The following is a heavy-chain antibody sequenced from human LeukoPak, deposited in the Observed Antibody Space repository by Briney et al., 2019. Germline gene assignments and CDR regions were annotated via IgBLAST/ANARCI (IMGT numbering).Heavy chain of an antibody. CDR3: ARDRSHGPGVHDY. D-gene: IGHD1-14*01. CDR1: GYIFTSYG. Sequence: VASVKVSCKASGYIFTSYGISWVRQAPGQGLEWMGWISAYNGNTNYAQKFQGRVTVTTDTSTSTAYMELRSLRSDDTAVYYCARDRSHGPGVHDYWGQGALVTVSS. J-gene: IGHJ4*02. CDR2: ISAYNGNT. V-gene: IGHV1-18*01.